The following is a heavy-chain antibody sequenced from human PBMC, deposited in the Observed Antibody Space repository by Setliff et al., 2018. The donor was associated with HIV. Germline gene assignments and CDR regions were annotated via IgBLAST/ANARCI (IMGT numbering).Heavy chain of an antibody. J-gene: IGHJ5*02. CDR3: ARSDPVDNWNPTLKWFDP. CDR2: IYTSGST. Sequence: SETLSLTCTVSGGSISSGSYYWRWIRQPAGKGLEWIGRIYTSGSTYSNPSLKSRVTISVDSSKNQFSLKLSSVTAADTAVYYCARSDPVDNWNPTLKWFDPWGQGTLVTVSS. D-gene: IGHD1-20*01. CDR1: GGSISSGSYY. V-gene: IGHV4-61*02.